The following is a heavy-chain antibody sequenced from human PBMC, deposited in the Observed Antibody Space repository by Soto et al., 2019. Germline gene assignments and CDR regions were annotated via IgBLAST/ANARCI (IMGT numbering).Heavy chain of an antibody. J-gene: IGHJ5*02. V-gene: IGHV3-23*01. CDR2: ISVSGGST. CDR1: RFTFTNYG. Sequence: VGSLRLSCTTSRFTFTNYGMSWVRRAPGKWLEWVSAISVSGGSTYYSDSDKGRFTISRYNAKNTPYLQMNSLRAEDTAVYYCAKVRYSNLGWFDPWGQGTLVTVSS. CDR3: AKVRYSNLGWFDP. D-gene: IGHD6-13*01.